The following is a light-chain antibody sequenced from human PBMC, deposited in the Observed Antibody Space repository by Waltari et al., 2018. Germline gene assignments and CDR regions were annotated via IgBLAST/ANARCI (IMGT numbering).Light chain of an antibody. CDR1: QSILTW. CDR2: KAF. Sequence: DTQMAQSPSTLSASVGDRVTITCRASQSILTWLGWYQQKPGKAPRLLIHKAFNLESGVPGRCSGSASGTEFNLTISSLQPDDSATYYCQQYHDYSAFGQGTKLEIK. J-gene: IGKJ2*01. CDR3: QQYHDYSA. V-gene: IGKV1-5*03.